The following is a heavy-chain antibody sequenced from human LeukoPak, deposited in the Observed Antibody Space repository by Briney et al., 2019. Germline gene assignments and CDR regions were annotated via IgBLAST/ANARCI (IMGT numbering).Heavy chain of an antibody. CDR2: ISSSSSYT. D-gene: IGHD4-17*01. CDR3: AKGARGDTVTSIVGLNWFDP. Sequence: PGGSLRLSCAASGFTFSDYYMSWIRQAPGKGLEWVSYISSSSSYTNYADSVKGRFTISRDNAKNSLYLQMNSLRADDTAVYYCAKGARGDTVTSIVGLNWFDPWGQGTLVTVSS. J-gene: IGHJ5*02. CDR1: GFTFSDYY. V-gene: IGHV3-11*06.